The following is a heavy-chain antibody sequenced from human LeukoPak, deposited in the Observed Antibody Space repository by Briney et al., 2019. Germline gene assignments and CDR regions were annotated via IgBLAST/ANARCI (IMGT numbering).Heavy chain of an antibody. D-gene: IGHD6-13*01. CDR1: GYSFTSYY. J-gene: IGHJ4*02. V-gene: IGHV1-46*01. CDR2: INPSGGST. CDR3: ARGNIAAAGTSAPDY. Sequence: ASVKVSCKASGYSFTSYYMHWVRQAPGQGLERMGIINPSGGSTSYAQKFQGRVTMTRDTSTSTVYMELSSLRSEDTAVYYCARGNIAAAGTSAPDYWGQGTLVTVSS.